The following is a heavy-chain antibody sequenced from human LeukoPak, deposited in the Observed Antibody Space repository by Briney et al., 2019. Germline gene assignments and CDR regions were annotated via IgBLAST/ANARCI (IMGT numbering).Heavy chain of an antibody. J-gene: IGHJ4*02. CDR2: ITSDSSTI. CDR1: GFTFSIYS. Sequence: PGGSLRLSCAASGFTFSIYSMNWVRQALGKGLEWVSYITSDSSTIYYGDSVRGRFTISRDNAKNSLYLQMNSLRAEDTAVYYCTREPQDDDKSGLDCWGQGTLVIVSS. V-gene: IGHV3-48*01. CDR3: TREPQDDDKSGLDC. D-gene: IGHD3-22*01.